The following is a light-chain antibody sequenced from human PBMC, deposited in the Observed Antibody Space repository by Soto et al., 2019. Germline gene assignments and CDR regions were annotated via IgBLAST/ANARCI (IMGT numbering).Light chain of an antibody. CDR2: EVS. J-gene: IGLJ1*01. CDR3: CSFAGSSTPYV. Sequence: QPALTQPASVSGSPGQSITISCTGASSDVGGYNFVSWYQQHPGKAPKLLISEVSKRPSGVSNRFSGSKSGNSASLTISGLQAEDEADYYCCSFAGSSTPYVFGTGTKVTVL. V-gene: IGLV2-23*02. CDR1: SSDVGGYNF.